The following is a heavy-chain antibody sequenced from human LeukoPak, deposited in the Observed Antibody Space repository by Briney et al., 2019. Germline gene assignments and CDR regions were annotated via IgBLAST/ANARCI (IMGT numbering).Heavy chain of an antibody. CDR2: ISRSGSTI. V-gene: IGHV3-48*04. CDR1: GFTFSDYS. D-gene: IGHD2-2*01. Sequence: GGSLRLSCAASGFTFSDYSMNWVHQAPGKGLEWVSYISRSGSTIYYADSVKGRFTISRDNAKNSLYLQMNSLRAEDTAVYYCARDRYCSSNTCYLHFDYWGQGTLVTVSS. CDR3: ARDRYCSSNTCYLHFDY. J-gene: IGHJ4*02.